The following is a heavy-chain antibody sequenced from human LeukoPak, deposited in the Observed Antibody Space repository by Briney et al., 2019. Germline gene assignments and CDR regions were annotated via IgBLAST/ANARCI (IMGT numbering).Heavy chain of an antibody. J-gene: IGHJ6*02. CDR2: KKEDGSEK. CDR1: GFTFSSYW. Sequence: GGSLRLSCAASGFTFSSYWMNWVRQAPGKGLEGVGKKKEDGSEKYDVDSVKGRLTISRDNAKNSTDLQMNSLRAEDTAVYYCARDKDDFWSGYFDYYYYYGMDVWGQGTTVTVS. V-gene: IGHV3-7*01. CDR3: ARDKDDFWSGYFDYYYYYGMDV. D-gene: IGHD3-3*01.